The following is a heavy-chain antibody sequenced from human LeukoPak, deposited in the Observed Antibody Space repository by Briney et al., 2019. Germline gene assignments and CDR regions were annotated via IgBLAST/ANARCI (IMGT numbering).Heavy chain of an antibody. CDR1: GGTFSTYA. J-gene: IGHJ4*02. CDR2: IIPISGKA. CDR3: ARDSFGYDSSAPLDY. V-gene: IGHV1-69*06. D-gene: IGHD3-22*01. Sequence: ASVKVSCKASGGTFSTYAITWVRQAPGQGLEWMGGIIPISGKANYAQKFQGRVTITADKSTSTAYMELSSLRAEDTAVYYCARDSFGYDSSAPLDYWGQGTLVTVSS.